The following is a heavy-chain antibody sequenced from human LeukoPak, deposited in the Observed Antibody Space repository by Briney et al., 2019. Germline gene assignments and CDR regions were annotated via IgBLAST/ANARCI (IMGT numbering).Heavy chain of an antibody. V-gene: IGHV4-4*02. Sequence: SETLSLTCAVSSDFFSTSHWWTWVRPSPGEGLEWIGEVSVGGSTNYNPSLKSRVTMSLDKSKSQFSLNLNSVTAADTAVYYCARVIPHGWRQSDHWGQGILVIVSS. CDR3: ARVIPHGWRQSDH. J-gene: IGHJ4*02. CDR1: SDFFSTSHW. D-gene: IGHD6-19*01. CDR2: VSVGGST.